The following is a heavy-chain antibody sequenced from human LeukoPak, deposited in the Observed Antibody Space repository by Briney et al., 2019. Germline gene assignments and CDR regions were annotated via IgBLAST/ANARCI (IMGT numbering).Heavy chain of an antibody. Sequence: GGSLRLSCAASGFTVSSNYMSWVRQAPGKGLEWASVIYSGGSTYYADSVKGRFTISRHNSKSTLYLQMNSLRAEDTAVYYCARDLGYYFDYWGQGTLVTVSS. D-gene: IGHD1-14*01. V-gene: IGHV3-53*04. CDR3: ARDLGYYFDY. J-gene: IGHJ4*02. CDR1: GFTVSSNY. CDR2: IYSGGST.